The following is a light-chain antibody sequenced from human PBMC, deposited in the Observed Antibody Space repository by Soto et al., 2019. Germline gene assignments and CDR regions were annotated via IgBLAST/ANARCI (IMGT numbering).Light chain of an antibody. CDR1: QSVSSN. CDR3: QESDKRPSRS. Sequence: TKYPSTRSLSAGERSTLSFMASQSVSSNVAWYQQKPGQPPRLLMYGVYTRAPGTPARFSGSGSGTEFTLTISSLQSEDSAADYGQESDKRPSRSFGQGTKVDI. J-gene: IGKJ1*01. V-gene: IGKV3D-15*01. CDR2: GVY.